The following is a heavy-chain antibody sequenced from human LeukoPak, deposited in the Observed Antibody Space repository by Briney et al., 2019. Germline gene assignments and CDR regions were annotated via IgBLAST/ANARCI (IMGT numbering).Heavy chain of an antibody. CDR3: AREVSYCSGGSCYHDAFDI. CDR1: GYTFTGYY. V-gene: IGHV1-2*02. D-gene: IGHD2-15*01. Sequence: GASVTVSCKASGYTFTGYYMHWVRQAPGQGLEWMGWINPNSGGTNYAQKFQGRVTMTRDTSISTAYMELSRLRSDDTAVYYCAREVSYCSGGSCYHDAFDIWGQGTMVTVSS. CDR2: INPNSGGT. J-gene: IGHJ3*02.